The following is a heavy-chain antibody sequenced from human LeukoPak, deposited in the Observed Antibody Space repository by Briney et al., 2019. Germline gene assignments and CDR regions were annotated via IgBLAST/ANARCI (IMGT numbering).Heavy chain of an antibody. V-gene: IGHV4-59*01. CDR2: IYYSGST. D-gene: IGHD3-10*01. CDR1: GGSISTYY. Sequence: SETLSLTCTVSGGSISTYYWSWIRQSPGKALEWIGYIYYSGSTNYNPSLESRVTISVDTSKNHFSLKLSSVTAADTAVYYCARVRGGSGSYPWFDPWGQGTLVTVSS. CDR3: ARVRGGSGSYPWFDP. J-gene: IGHJ5*02.